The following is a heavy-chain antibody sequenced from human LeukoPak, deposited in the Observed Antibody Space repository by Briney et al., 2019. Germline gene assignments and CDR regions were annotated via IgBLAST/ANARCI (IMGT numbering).Heavy chain of an antibody. V-gene: IGHV1-2*02. J-gene: IGHJ4*02. Sequence: ASVKVSCKASGYTFTGYYMHWVRQAPGQGLEWMGWINPNSGSTNYAQKFQGRVTMTRDTSISTAYMELSRLRSDDTAVYYCARVAIFGVEVKGGGDYWGQGTLVTVSS. CDR2: INPNSGST. D-gene: IGHD3-3*01. CDR3: ARVAIFGVEVKGGGDY. CDR1: GYTFTGYY.